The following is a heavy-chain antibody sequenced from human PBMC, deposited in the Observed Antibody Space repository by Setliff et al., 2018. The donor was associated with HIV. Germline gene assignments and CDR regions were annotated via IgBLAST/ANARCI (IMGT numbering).Heavy chain of an antibody. D-gene: IGHD4-4*01. Sequence: SVKVSCKASGGTFSSYAISWVRQAPGQGLEWMGGIIPIFGTANYAQKFQGRVTITADESTSTAYMELSSLRSEDTAVYYCARDRSNYVGLDAFDIWGQGTKVTVS. CDR3: ARDRSNYVGLDAFDI. J-gene: IGHJ3*02. CDR2: IIPIFGTA. CDR1: GGTFSSYA. V-gene: IGHV1-69*13.